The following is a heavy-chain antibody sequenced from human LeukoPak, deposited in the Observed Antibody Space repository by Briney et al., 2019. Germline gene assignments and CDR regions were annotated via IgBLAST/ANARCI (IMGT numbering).Heavy chain of an antibody. CDR1: GFTFSSYA. V-gene: IGHV3-23*01. CDR3: AKGFYDFLSVYYNYYYMDV. Sequence: PGGSLRLSRAASGFTFSSYAMSWVRQAPGKGLEWVSAVSGSGSSTYYADSVQGRFTISRDNSKNTLYLQMNSLRAEDTAVYYCAKGFYDFLSVYYNYYYMDVWGKGTTVTVSS. D-gene: IGHD3-3*01. J-gene: IGHJ6*03. CDR2: VSGSGSST.